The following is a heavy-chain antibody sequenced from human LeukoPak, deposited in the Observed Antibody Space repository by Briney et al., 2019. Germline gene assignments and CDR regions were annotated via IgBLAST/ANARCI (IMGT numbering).Heavy chain of an antibody. CDR3: ARDPRQIAVATGGYYYGMDV. Sequence: SGGSLRLSCAASGFTFSDYYMSWIRQAPGKGLEWVSYISGSSSYTNYADSVKGRFTISRDNAKNSLYLQMNSLRAEDTAVYYCARDPRQIAVATGGYYYGMDVWGQGTTVTVSS. CDR1: GFTFSDYY. V-gene: IGHV3-11*05. CDR2: ISGSSSYT. D-gene: IGHD6-19*01. J-gene: IGHJ6*02.